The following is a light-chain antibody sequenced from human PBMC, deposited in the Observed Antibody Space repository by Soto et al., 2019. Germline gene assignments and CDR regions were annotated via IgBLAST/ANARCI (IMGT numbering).Light chain of an antibody. CDR3: QQYGALPR. Sequence: DIVLTQSPGTLSLSPGERATLSCRASQSVTSSYLAWYQHKPGQAPRLLIYGASSRATGIPDRFSGSGSGTDFNLTISRLEPEDFSVYFCQQYGALPRFCQGTRLEIK. V-gene: IGKV3-20*01. CDR2: GAS. J-gene: IGKJ5*01. CDR1: QSVTSSY.